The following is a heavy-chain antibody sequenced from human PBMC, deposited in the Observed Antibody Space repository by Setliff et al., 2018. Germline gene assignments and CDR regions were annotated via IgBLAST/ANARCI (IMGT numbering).Heavy chain of an antibody. J-gene: IGHJ6*03. Sequence: LSLTCSVYGESFSNNYWSWIRQVPGKGLEWLSKISGDGNTVYYADSVRGRFTISRDNSKNTLYLEMSSLRVEDTAVYFCAREHPPGAFSYMDVWGKGTTVTVSS. V-gene: IGHV3-11*04. CDR3: AREHPPGAFSYMDV. CDR1: GESFSNNY. CDR2: ISGDGNTV.